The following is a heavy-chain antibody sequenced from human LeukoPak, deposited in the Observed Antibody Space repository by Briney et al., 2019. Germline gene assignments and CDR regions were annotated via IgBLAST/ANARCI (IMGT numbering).Heavy chain of an antibody. CDR1: GGSISSSYYY. J-gene: IGHJ3*02. V-gene: IGHV4-39*01. D-gene: IGHD4-17*01. CDR3: ARHFDNGDYKKTFDI. Sequence: SETLSLTCTVSGGSISSSYYYWGWIRQPPGKGLEWIGTIYYSGNTYYNPSLKSRVTISADTSKNHFSLKLSSVTAADTAVYYCARHFDNGDYKKTFDIWGQGTMVTVSS. CDR2: IYYSGNT.